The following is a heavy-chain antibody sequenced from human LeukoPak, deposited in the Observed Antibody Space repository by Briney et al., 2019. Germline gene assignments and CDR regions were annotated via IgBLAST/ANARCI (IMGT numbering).Heavy chain of an antibody. V-gene: IGHV1-8*01. CDR1: GYTFTSYD. D-gene: IGHD6-13*01. CDR2: MNPNSGNT. CDR3: AREAPPWIAAAGKEYYFDY. Sequence: ASVKVSCKASGYTFTSYDINWVRQATGQGLEWMGWMNPNSGNTGYAQKFQGRVTMTRNTSISTAYMELRSLRSDDTAVYYCAREAPPWIAAAGKEYYFDYWGQGTLVTVSS. J-gene: IGHJ4*02.